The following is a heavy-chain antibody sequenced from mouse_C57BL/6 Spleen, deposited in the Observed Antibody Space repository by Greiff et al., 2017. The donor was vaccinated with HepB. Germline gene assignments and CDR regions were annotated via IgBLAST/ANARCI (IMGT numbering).Heavy chain of an antibody. CDR3: ARLYYDYGYAMDY. J-gene: IGHJ4*01. V-gene: IGHV8-12*01. D-gene: IGHD2-4*01. CDR1: GFSLSTSGMG. Sequence: QVTLKECGPGILQSSQTPSLTCSFSGFSLSTSGMGVSWIRQPSGKGLEWLAHIYWDDDKRYNPALKSRLTISKDTSRNQVFLKITSVYTADTATYYCARLYYDYGYAMDYWGQGASVTVSS. CDR2: IYWDDDK.